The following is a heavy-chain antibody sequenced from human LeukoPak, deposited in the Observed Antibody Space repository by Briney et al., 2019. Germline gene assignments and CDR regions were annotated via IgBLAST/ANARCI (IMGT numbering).Heavy chain of an antibody. V-gene: IGHV4-34*01. CDR2: INHGGST. J-gene: IGHJ4*02. CDR1: GGSFSGYY. Sequence: SETLSLTCAVYGGSFSGYYWSWIRQPPGKGLEWIGEINHGGSTNYNPSLKSRVTISVDTSKNQFSLKLSSVTAADTAVYYCARGRNCTNGVCYQTFDYWGQGTLVTVSS. D-gene: IGHD2-8*01. CDR3: ARGRNCTNGVCYQTFDY.